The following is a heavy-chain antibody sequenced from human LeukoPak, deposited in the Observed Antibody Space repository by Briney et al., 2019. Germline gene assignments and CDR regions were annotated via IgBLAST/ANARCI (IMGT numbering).Heavy chain of an antibody. CDR3: ARDLYGDYYFDY. J-gene: IGHJ4*02. Sequence: SETLSLTCTVSGGSISSYYWSWIRQPPGKGLEWIGYIYYSGSTNYNPSLKSRVTISVDTSKNPFSLKLSSVTAADTAVYYCARDLYGDYYFDYWGQGTPVTVSS. V-gene: IGHV4-59*01. CDR2: IYYSGST. CDR1: GGSISSYY. D-gene: IGHD4-17*01.